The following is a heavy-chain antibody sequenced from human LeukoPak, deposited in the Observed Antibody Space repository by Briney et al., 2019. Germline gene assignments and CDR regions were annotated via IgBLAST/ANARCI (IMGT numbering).Heavy chain of an antibody. V-gene: IGHV1-69*04. CDR2: IIPILGIA. D-gene: IGHD1-26*01. CDR3: ARDRGWWELPQRYFDY. CDR1: GGTFSSYA. Sequence: SVKVSCKASGGTFSSYAISWVRQAPGQGLEWMGRIIPILGIANYAQKFQGRVTITADKSTSTAYMELSSLRSEDTAVYYCARDRGWWELPQRYFDYWGQGTLVAVSS. J-gene: IGHJ4*02.